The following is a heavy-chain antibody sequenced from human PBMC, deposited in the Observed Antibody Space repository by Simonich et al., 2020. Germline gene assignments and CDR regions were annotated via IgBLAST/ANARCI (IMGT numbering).Heavy chain of an antibody. Sequence: EVQLVESGGGLVQPGGSLRLSCAASGFTFSSYWMSWVRQDPGKGLEWVANIKQDGSEKYYVDAVKGRFTNSRDNAKNSLYLQMNSLRAEDTAVYYCARDGLGTAYYYYMDVWGKGTTVTVSS. CDR3: ARDGLGTAYYYYMDV. CDR2: IKQDGSEK. V-gene: IGHV3-7*01. D-gene: IGHD7-27*01. CDR1: GFTFSSYW. J-gene: IGHJ6*03.